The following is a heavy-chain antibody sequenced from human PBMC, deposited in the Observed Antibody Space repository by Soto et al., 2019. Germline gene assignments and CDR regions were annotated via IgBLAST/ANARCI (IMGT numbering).Heavy chain of an antibody. CDR3: AGAPNWAYFDF. D-gene: IGHD7-27*01. CDR1: GFTFSSYS. J-gene: IGHJ4*02. Sequence: GGSLRLSCAASGFTFSSYSMNWVRQAPGKGLEWVSSISSSSSYIYYADSVKGRFTISRDNAKNSLYLQMNSLRAEDTAVYYCAGAPNWAYFDFWGLGTLVTVXS. CDR2: ISSSSSYI. V-gene: IGHV3-21*01.